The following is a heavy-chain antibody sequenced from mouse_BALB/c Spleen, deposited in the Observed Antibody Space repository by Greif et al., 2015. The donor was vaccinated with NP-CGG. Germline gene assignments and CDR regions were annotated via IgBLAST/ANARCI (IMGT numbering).Heavy chain of an antibody. CDR3: TPLDSSGYLFDY. J-gene: IGHJ2*01. CDR1: GYTFTDYE. V-gene: IGHV1-15*01. Sequence: VKLMESGAELVRPGASVTLSCKASGYTFTDYEMHWVKQTPVHGLEWMGAIDPETGGTAYNQKFKGKATLTADKSPSTAYMELRSLTSEDSAVYYCTPLDSSGYLFDYWGQGTTLTVSS. CDR2: IDPETGGT. D-gene: IGHD3-2*01.